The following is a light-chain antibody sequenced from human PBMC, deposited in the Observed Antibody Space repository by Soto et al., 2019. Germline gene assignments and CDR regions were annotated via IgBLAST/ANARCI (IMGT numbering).Light chain of an antibody. CDR1: QDVGHF. V-gene: IGKV1-9*01. CDR2: AAT. J-gene: IGKJ4*01. CDR3: QQLDSYLSFT. Sequence: DIQLTQSPSFLFASVGDRVTITCRASQDVGHFLAWYQQKPGKAPKLLMYAATTLQSEVPARFRGGGCGTEFTLTITSLKPEDYASYYCQQLDSYLSFTFGGGTKVEIK.